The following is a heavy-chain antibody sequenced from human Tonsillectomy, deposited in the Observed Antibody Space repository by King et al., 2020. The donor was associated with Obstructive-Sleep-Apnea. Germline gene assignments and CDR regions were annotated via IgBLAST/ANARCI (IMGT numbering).Heavy chain of an antibody. D-gene: IGHD3-22*01. CDR3: AREALYYYDGSAYSDGLDS. J-gene: IGHJ3*02. CDR1: GDSVSSDSAA. Sequence: VQLQQSGPGLLKPSQTLSLTCAISGDSVSSDSAAWTWIRQSPSRGLEWLGRTYYRSKWHADYAVSVRSRISINADTSKNQFSLQLNSVTPEDTAVYYCAREALYYYDGSAYSDGLDSWGQGTMVTVSS. V-gene: IGHV6-1*01. CDR2: TYYRSKWHA.